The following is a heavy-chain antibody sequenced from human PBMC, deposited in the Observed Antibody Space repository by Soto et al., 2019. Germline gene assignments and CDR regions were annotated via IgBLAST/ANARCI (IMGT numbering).Heavy chain of an antibody. CDR3: ARVGCSSTSCYVYYYYYGMDL. J-gene: IGHJ6*02. CDR2: INSDGSST. Sequence: EVQLVESGGGLVQPGGSLRVSCAASGFTFSSYWMQWVRQARGKGLVWVSRINSDGSSTSYADSVKGRFTISRDNANNTQYLQMNSLRAEHTAAYHCARVGCSSTSCYVYYYYYGMDLWGQGTTVNVSS. D-gene: IGHD2-2*01. CDR1: GFTFSSYW. V-gene: IGHV3-74*02.